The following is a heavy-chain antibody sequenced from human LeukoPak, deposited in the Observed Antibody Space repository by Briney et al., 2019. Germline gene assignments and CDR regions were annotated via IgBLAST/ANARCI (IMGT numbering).Heavy chain of an antibody. Sequence: GESLQISCKGSGYRFTSDWIGWVRQMPGKGLEWMGIIYPGDSDTRYSPSSQGQVTISADKSVNTAYLQWSSLKASDTAMYYCARLSGRVVCSAGSCYIDSWGQGTLVTVSS. J-gene: IGHJ4*02. V-gene: IGHV5-51*01. D-gene: IGHD2-15*01. CDR2: IYPGDSDT. CDR3: ARLSGRVVCSAGSCYIDS. CDR1: GYRFTSDW.